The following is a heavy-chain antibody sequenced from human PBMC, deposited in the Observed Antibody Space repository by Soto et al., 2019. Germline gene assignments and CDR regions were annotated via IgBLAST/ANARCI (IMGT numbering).Heavy chain of an antibody. Sequence: EVQLVESGGGLVQPGGSLRLSCAASGFTFSSYWMHWVRQAPGKGLVWVSRINSDGSSTSYADSVKGRFSISRDNAKNTQYPQMNSLRDEDTAVYYCAREGVECSGGSCYSDAFDIWGQGTMVTVSS. J-gene: IGHJ3*02. D-gene: IGHD2-15*01. CDR2: INSDGSST. CDR1: GFTFSSYW. V-gene: IGHV3-74*01. CDR3: AREGVECSGGSCYSDAFDI.